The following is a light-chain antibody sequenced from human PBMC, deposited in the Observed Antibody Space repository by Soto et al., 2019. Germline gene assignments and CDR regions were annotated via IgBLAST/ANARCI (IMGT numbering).Light chain of an antibody. Sequence: IQLTRSPSSLSASVGDSVTITCRASQGISSYLAWYQQEPGKAPKLLIYAASTLQSGVPSRFSGGGSGTDFTLTISSLQPEDFATSYCQQLNSYPLTFGGGTTVEIK. V-gene: IGKV1-9*01. J-gene: IGKJ4*01. CDR2: AAS. CDR3: QQLNSYPLT. CDR1: QGISSY.